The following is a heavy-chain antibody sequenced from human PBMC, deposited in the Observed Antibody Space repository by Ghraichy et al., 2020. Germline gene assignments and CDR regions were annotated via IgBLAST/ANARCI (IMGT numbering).Heavy chain of an antibody. Sequence: ASAKVSCKASAYSFTGHYIHWVRQAPGQGLEWMGHINSNSGGTNYAQKFQGRVTMTRDTSINTAYMELSRLGFDDTAIYYCTRAAGYGFDPWGQGTLVTVSS. V-gene: IGHV1-2*06. CDR2: INSNSGGT. D-gene: IGHD2-15*01. J-gene: IGHJ5*02. CDR3: TRAAGYGFDP. CDR1: AYSFTGHY.